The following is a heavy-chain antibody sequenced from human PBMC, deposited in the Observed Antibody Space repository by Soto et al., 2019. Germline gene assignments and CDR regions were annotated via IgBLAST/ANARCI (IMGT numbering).Heavy chain of an antibody. J-gene: IGHJ4*02. CDR2: ISSERSNI. V-gene: IGHV3-30*18. D-gene: IGHD3-22*01. Sequence: PGGSVRLSCAASGFILSDYGMHWVRQAPGKGLEWVAVISSERSNINYADSVRGRFTVSRDNSKNTLYLQMNSLRAEDTAVYYCTKGSSGYYYPHLDYWGQGTLVTVSS. CDR1: GFILSDYG. CDR3: TKGSSGYYYPHLDY.